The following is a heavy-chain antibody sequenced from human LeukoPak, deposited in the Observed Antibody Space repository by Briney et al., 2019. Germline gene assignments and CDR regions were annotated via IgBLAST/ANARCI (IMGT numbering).Heavy chain of an antibody. CDR1: GGSISTYY. CDR2: VYYGGIT. J-gene: IGHJ4*02. D-gene: IGHD4-17*01. V-gene: IGHV4-59*01. Sequence: SETPSLTCTVSGGSISTYYWSWIRQPPGKGLEWIGYVYYGGITHYNPSLKSRVTITLDTSKNQFSLKLTSVTAADTAVYYCARAGGDRFDYWGQGSLVTVSS. CDR3: ARAGGDRFDY.